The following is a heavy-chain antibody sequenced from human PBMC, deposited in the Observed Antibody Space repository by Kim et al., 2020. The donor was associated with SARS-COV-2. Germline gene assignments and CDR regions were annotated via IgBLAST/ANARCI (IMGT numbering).Heavy chain of an antibody. CDR3: ALGRYYQYSCGFDDYG. D-gene: IGHD3-22*01. CDR1: GFTFSSYW. V-gene: IGHV3-7*01. Sequence: GGSLRLSCAASGFTFSSYWMSWVRQAPGKGLEWVAIITYDGSDKYYADSVKGRFTISRDNSKNSLYLQMNSLRAEDTAVYYCALGRYYQYSCGFDDYG. J-gene: IGHJ6*01. CDR2: ITYDGSDK.